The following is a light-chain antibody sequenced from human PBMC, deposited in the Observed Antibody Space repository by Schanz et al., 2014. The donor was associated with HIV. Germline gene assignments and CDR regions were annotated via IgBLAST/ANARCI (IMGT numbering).Light chain of an antibody. Sequence: QSVLTQAPSLSGTPGQRVSISCSGSSSNIGTNTVNWYQQLPRTAPKLLIFNNDRRPSGVPGRFSGSKSGTSVSLAISGLQSEDEADYYCATWDGSLGGPVFGGGTKVTVL. J-gene: IGLJ3*02. CDR3: ATWDGSLGGPV. CDR1: SSNIGTNT. V-gene: IGLV1-44*01. CDR2: NND.